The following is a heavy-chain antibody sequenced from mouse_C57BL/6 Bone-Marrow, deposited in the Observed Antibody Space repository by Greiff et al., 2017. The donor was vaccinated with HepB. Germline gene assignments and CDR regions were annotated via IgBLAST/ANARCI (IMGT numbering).Heavy chain of an antibody. D-gene: IGHD2-5*01. Sequence: QVQLQQSGAELARPGASVKLSCKASGYTFTSYGISWVKQRTGQGLEWIGEIYPRSGNTYYNEKFKGKATLTADKSSSTAYMELRSLTSEDSAVYFCARRDRDYYSNYGAMDYWGQGTSVTVSS. CDR2: IYPRSGNT. CDR1: GYTFTSYG. V-gene: IGHV1-81*01. CDR3: ARRDRDYYSNYGAMDY. J-gene: IGHJ4*01.